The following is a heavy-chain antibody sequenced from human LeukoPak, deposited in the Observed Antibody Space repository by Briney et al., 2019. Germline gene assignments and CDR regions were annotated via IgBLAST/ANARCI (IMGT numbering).Heavy chain of an antibody. CDR3: ARSYYDSSGYYRTNFDY. D-gene: IGHD3-22*01. CDR1: GYTFTSYD. V-gene: IGHV1-8*03. CDR2: MNPNSGNT. J-gene: IGHJ4*02. Sequence: ASVKVSCKASGYTFTSYDINWVRQATGQGLEWMGWMNPNSGNTGYAQKFQGRVTITRNTSISTAYMELSSLRSEDTAVYYCARSYYDSSGYYRTNFDYWGQGTLVTVSS.